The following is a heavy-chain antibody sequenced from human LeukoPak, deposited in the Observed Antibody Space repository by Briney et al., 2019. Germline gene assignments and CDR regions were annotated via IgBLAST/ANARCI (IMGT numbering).Heavy chain of an antibody. Sequence: SETLSLTCTVSGGSISSSGYYWGWIRQPPGKGLEWIGSIYFSGNTYYNPSLKSRVTISVDTSKNQFSLKLSSVTAADTAVYYCARQIRHYDILTGYLLYYFDYWGQGTLVTVSS. J-gene: IGHJ4*02. CDR3: ARQIRHYDILTGYLLYYFDY. CDR1: GGSISSSGYY. V-gene: IGHV4-39*01. CDR2: IYFSGNT. D-gene: IGHD3-9*01.